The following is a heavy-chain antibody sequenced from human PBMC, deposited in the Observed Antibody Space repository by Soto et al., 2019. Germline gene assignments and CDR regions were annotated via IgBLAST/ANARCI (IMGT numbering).Heavy chain of an antibody. CDR3: ARVPDY. CDR1: GGSVNNIGNF. Sequence: SETLSLTCIVSGGSVNNIGNFWSWIRQPPGKGLEWIGYMYHSGSTYYNPSLKSRVTISIDRSKNQFSLKLSSVTAADTAVYYCARVPDYWGQGILVTSPQ. J-gene: IGHJ4*02. V-gene: IGHV4-30-2*01. CDR2: MYHSGST. D-gene: IGHD2-2*01.